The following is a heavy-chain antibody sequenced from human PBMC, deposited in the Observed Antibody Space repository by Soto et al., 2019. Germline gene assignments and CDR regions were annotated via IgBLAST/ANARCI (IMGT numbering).Heavy chain of an antibody. J-gene: IGHJ4*02. CDR1: GFTFSSYG. D-gene: IGHD3-16*01. Sequence: GGSLRLSCAASGFTFSSYGMHWVRQAPGKGLEWVAVISYDGSNKYYADSVKGRFTISRDNSKNTLYLQMNSLRAEDTAVYYCERTGGSADYWGQGTLVTVSS. CDR2: ISYDGSNK. V-gene: IGHV3-30*03. CDR3: ERTGGSADY.